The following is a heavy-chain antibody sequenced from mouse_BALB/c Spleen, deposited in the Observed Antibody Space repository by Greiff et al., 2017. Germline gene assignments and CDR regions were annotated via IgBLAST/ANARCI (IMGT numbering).Heavy chain of an antibody. CDR2: IYPGDGDT. CDR1: GYAFSSYW. J-gene: IGHJ4*01. D-gene: IGHD2-2*01. CDR3: ARWLDASMDY. Sequence: VQLQQSGAELVRPGSSVKISCKASGYAFSSYWMNWVKQRPGQGLEGIGQIYPGDGDTNYNGKFKGKATLTADKSSSTAYMQLSSLTSEDSAVYFCARWLDASMDYWGQGTSVTVSS. V-gene: IGHV1-80*01.